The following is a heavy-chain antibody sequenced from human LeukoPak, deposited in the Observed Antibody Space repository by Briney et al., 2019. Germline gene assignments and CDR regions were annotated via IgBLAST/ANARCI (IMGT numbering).Heavy chain of an antibody. CDR2: ISGYNGNT. J-gene: IGHJ4*02. V-gene: IGHV1-18*04. Sequence: ASVKVSCKTSGYRFTAYPLHWVRQAPGQGLEWMGWISGYNGNTKYAQDFQGRVTMTTDTSTSTAYMELRSLRSNDTAVYFCARAYYYDTSGFYQFDYWGQGTLVTVSS. D-gene: IGHD3-22*01. CDR3: ARAYYYDTSGFYQFDY. CDR1: GYRFTAYP.